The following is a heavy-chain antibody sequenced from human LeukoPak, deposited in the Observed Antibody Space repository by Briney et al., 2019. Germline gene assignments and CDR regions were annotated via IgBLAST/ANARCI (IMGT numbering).Heavy chain of an antibody. CDR3: ARDRSSTYFDY. Sequence: GGSLRLSCAASGFTFSNTWMNWVRQAPGKGLEWVAVIWYDGSNKYYADSVKGRFTISRDNSKNTLYLQMNSLRAEDTAVYYCARDRSSTYFDYWAQGTPVTVSS. CDR2: IWYDGSNK. V-gene: IGHV3-33*08. J-gene: IGHJ4*02. CDR1: GFTFSNTW. D-gene: IGHD2-2*01.